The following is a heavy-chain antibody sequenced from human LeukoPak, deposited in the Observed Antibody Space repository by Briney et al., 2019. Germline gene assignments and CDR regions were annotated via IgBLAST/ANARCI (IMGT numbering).Heavy chain of an antibody. CDR3: ATTLRIVVVTWHAFDI. CDR2: INPNSGGT. D-gene: IGHD2-21*02. J-gene: IGHJ3*02. CDR1: GYTFTSYY. V-gene: IGHV1-2*02. Sequence: ASVKVSCKASGYTFTSYYMHWVRQAPGQGLEWMGWINPNSGGTNYAQKFQGRVTMTRDTSISTAYMELSRLRSDDTAVYYCATTLRIVVVTWHAFDIWGQGTMVTVSS.